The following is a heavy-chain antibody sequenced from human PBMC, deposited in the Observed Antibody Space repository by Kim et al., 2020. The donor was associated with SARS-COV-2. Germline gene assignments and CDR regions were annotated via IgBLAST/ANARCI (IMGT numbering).Heavy chain of an antibody. Sequence: KGRFTISRDNSKNTLYLQMNSLRAEDTAVYYCARDRFYYGSGSYYYYFDHWGQGTLVTVSS. CDR3: ARDRFYYGSGSYYYYFDH. J-gene: IGHJ4*02. D-gene: IGHD3-10*01. V-gene: IGHV3-30*01.